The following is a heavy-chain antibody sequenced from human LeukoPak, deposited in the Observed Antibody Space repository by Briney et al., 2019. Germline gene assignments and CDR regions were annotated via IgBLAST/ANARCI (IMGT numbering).Heavy chain of an antibody. Sequence: KPGGSLRLSCAASGFTFSDAWMSWVRQAPGKGLEWAGHVKSITVGGTTDYAAPVKDRFTISRDDSRHTLYLQMNSLKIEDTAVYYCATEYYGSYNYWGQGTLVTVSS. CDR3: ATEYYGSYNY. CDR2: VKSITVGGTT. J-gene: IGHJ4*02. V-gene: IGHV3-15*01. CDR1: GFTFSDAW. D-gene: IGHD1-26*01.